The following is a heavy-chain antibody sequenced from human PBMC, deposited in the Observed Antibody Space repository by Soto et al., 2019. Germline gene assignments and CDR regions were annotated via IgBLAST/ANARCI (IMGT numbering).Heavy chain of an antibody. CDR2: ISYDGSNK. D-gene: IGHD5-12*01. CDR1: GFTFSSYA. V-gene: IGHV3-30-3*01. Sequence: QVQLVESGGGVVQPGRSLRLSCAASGFTFSSYAMHWVRQAPGKGLEWVAVISYDGSNKYYADSVKGRFTISRDNSKNTLYLRMNSLRAEDTAVYYCARGSSVEMATIAFDYWGQGTLVTVSS. CDR3: ARGSSVEMATIAFDY. J-gene: IGHJ4*02.